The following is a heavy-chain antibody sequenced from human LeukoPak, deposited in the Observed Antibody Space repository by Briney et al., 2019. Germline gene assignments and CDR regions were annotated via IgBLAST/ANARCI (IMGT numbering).Heavy chain of an antibody. CDR1: GFPFSDYY. Sequence: GGSLRLSCAGSGFPFSDYYMIWIRQAPGKGLEWISYISSRGSYTNYADSVKGRFSISRDNTQNSLSLQMNSLTAEDTAIYYCARDKGRHTVEAAIGAFDVWGRGTVVTVSA. CDR3: ARDKGRHTVEAAIGAFDV. CDR2: ISSRGSYT. J-gene: IGHJ3*01. D-gene: IGHD2-2*02. V-gene: IGHV3-11*05.